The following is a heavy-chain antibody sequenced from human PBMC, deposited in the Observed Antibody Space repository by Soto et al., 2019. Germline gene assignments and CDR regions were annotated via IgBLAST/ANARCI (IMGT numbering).Heavy chain of an antibody. CDR1: GYTFTSYG. CDR3: ARTPVLLWFGELLQSLDY. V-gene: IGHV1-18*01. D-gene: IGHD3-10*01. CDR2: ISAYNGNT. J-gene: IGHJ4*02. Sequence: ASVKVSCKASGYTFTSYGISWVRQAPGQGLEWMGWISAYNGNTNYAQKLQGRVTMTTGTSTSTAYMELRSLRSDDTAVYYCARTPVLLWFGELLQSLDYWGQGTLVTVSS.